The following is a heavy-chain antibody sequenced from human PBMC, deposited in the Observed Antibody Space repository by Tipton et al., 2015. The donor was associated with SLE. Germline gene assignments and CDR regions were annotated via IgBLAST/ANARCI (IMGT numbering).Heavy chain of an antibody. Sequence: TLSLTCTVSGDSISRSSYCWGWIRQPPGKGLEWIGSICYRGTTYYNPSLKSRVTISVDTSKNQLSLKLRSVTAADTAVYYCAISLAVAALGYFQHWGQGTLVTVSS. J-gene: IGHJ1*01. CDR3: AISLAVAALGYFQH. CDR1: GDSISRSSYC. V-gene: IGHV4-39*07. CDR2: ICYRGTT. D-gene: IGHD6-19*01.